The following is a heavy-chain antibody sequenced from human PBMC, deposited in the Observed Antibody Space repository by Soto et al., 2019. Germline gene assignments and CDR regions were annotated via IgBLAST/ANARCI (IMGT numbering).Heavy chain of an antibody. CDR1: GFTFSGSA. V-gene: IGHV3-73*01. J-gene: IGHJ4*02. CDR2: IRSKANSYAT. Sequence: GWSLRLSCAASGFTFSGSAMHWVRQASGKGLEWVGRIRSKANSYATAYAASVKGRFTISRDDSKNTAYLQMNSLKTEDTAVYYCTSADTMNGATYTSFDYWGQGTLVTVSS. D-gene: IGHD1-26*01. CDR3: TSADTMNGATYTSFDY.